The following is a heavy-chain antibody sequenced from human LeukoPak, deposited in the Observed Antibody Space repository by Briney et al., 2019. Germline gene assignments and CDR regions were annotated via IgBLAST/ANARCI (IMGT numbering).Heavy chain of an antibody. CDR3: ARRNGRSGFFDY. V-gene: IGHV5-51*01. CDR1: GYNFSTYW. J-gene: IGHJ4*02. CDR2: IYPGDSDT. D-gene: IGHD3-22*01. Sequence: GESLKISCKSSGYNFSTYWIGWVRQMPGKGLEWMGIIYPGDSDTRYSPSFQGQVTISADKSISTAYLQWSSLKASDTAMYYCARRNGRSGFFDYWGQGTLVTVSS.